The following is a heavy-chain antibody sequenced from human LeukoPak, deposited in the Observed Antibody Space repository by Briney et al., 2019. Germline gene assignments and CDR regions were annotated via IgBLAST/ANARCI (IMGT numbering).Heavy chain of an antibody. D-gene: IGHD3-22*01. CDR1: GITFRSDV. CDR3: ARPSRRYYYDSSGYGYFQH. V-gene: IGHV4-34*01. Sequence: GSLRLSCAASGITFRSDVMSWIRQPPGKGLEWIGEINHSGSTNYNPSLKSRVTISVDTSKNQFSLKLSSVTAADTAVYYCARPSRRYYYDSSGYGYFQHWGQGTLVTVSS. J-gene: IGHJ1*01. CDR2: INHSGST.